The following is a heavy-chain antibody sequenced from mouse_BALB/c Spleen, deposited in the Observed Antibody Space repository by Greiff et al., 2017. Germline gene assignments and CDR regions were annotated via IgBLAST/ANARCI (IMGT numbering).Heavy chain of an antibody. CDR1: GYTFTSYW. Sequence: VQLQQPGAELVKPGASVKLSCKASGYTFTSYWMHWVKQRPGQGLEWIGEINPSNGRTNYNEKFKSKATLTVDKSSGTAYMQLSSLTSEDSAVYYCARWGEGYWGQGTSVTVSS. CDR2: INPSNGRT. J-gene: IGHJ4*01. CDR3: ARWGEGY. V-gene: IGHV1S81*02.